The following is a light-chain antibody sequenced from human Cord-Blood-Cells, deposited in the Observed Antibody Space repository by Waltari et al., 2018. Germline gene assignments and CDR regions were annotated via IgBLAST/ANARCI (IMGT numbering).Light chain of an antibody. CDR3: QAWDGSTAGGV. CDR1: KLGDKY. Sequence: SYELTQPPSVSVSPGQTASITCSGDKLGDKYACWYQQKPGQSPVLVIYQDSKRPSGIPERFSGANSGNTATLTISGTQAMDEADYYCQAWDGSTAGGVFGGGTKLTVL. V-gene: IGLV3-1*01. CDR2: QDS. J-gene: IGLJ3*02.